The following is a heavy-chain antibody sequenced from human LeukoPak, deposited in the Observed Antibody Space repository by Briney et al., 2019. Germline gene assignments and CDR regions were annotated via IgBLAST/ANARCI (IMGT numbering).Heavy chain of an antibody. D-gene: IGHD2-15*01. CDR3: ARGRGSGGNRYYYYGMDV. V-gene: IGHV4-34*01. Sequence: PSETLSLTCAVYGGSFSGYYWSWIRQPPGKGLEWIGEINHSGSTNYNPSLTSRVPISVDTSKNQFSLKLSSVTAADTAVYYCARGRGSGGNRYYYYGMDVWGQGTTVTVSS. J-gene: IGHJ6*02. CDR1: GGSFSGYY. CDR2: INHSGST.